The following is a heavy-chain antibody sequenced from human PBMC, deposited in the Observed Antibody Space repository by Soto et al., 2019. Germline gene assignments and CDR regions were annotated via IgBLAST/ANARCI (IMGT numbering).Heavy chain of an antibody. CDR2: ISGSGGST. J-gene: IGHJ4*02. D-gene: IGHD3-22*01. V-gene: IGHV3-23*01. CDR1: VFTFSSYA. Sequence: GSLRLSCAASVFTFSSYAMSWVRQAPGKGLEWVSAISGSGGSTYYADSVKGRFTISRDNSKNTLYLQMNSLRAEDTAVYYCAKGLERNYDSSGYYPKPDYWGQGTLVTVPS. CDR3: AKGLERNYDSSGYYPKPDY.